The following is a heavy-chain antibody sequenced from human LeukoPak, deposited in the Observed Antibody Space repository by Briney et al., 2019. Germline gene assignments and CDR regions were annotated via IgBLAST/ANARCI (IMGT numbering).Heavy chain of an antibody. CDR3: ARDLQSYSYYYGMDV. Sequence: PSETLSLTCTVSGGSISSYYWSWIRQPPGKGLEWIGYIYYSGSTNYNPSLKSRVTISVDTSKNQFSLKLSSVTAADTAVYYCARDLQSYSYYYGMDVWGQGTTVTVSS. CDR1: GGSISSYY. J-gene: IGHJ6*02. D-gene: IGHD1-1*01. V-gene: IGHV4-59*01. CDR2: IYYSGST.